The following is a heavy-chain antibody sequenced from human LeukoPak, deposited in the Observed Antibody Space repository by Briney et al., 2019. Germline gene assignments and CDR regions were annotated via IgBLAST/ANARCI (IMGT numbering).Heavy chain of an antibody. J-gene: IGHJ4*02. V-gene: IGHV1-24*01. CDR2: FDPEDGET. CDR3: ATASFYSNYNVRGDYFDY. D-gene: IGHD4-11*01. CDR1: GYTLTELS. Sequence: ASVKVSCKVSGYTLTELSMHWVRQAPGKGLEWMGGFDPEDGETIYAQKFQGRVTMTEDTSTDTAYMELSSLRSKDTAVYYCATASFYSNYNVRGDYFDYWGQGTLVTVSS.